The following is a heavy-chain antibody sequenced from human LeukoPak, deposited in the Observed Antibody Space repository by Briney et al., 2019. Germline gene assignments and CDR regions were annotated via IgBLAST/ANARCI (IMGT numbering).Heavy chain of an antibody. CDR2: ISAYNGNT. Sequence: ASVKVSCKASGYTFTSYGISWVRQAPGQGLEWMGWISAYNGNTNYAQKLQGRVTMTTDTSTSTAYMELRSLRSDDTAVYYCARVISPVHYDSSGYGWFDPWGQGTLVTVSS. J-gene: IGHJ5*02. CDR1: GYTFTSYG. V-gene: IGHV1-18*01. CDR3: ARVISPVHYDSSGYGWFDP. D-gene: IGHD3-22*01.